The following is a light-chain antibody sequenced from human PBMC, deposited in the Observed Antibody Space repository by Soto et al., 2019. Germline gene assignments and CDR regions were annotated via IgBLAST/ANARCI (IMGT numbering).Light chain of an antibody. CDR3: GAWDDTLIVYV. CDR1: SSNIAPNS. Sequence: VLTQPPSVSAAPGQEVTISCSGSSSNIAPNSVSWYQHLPGTAPKLIIYDSDRRPSGIPARFSGSKSGTSATLGITGLQTGDEADYYCGAWDDTLIVYVFGSGTKVTVL. CDR2: DSD. J-gene: IGLJ1*01. V-gene: IGLV1-51*01.